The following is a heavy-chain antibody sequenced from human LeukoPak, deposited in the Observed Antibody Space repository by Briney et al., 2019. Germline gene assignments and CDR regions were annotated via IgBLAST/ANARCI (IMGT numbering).Heavy chain of an antibody. CDR1: GVSISSGGYY. Sequence: SQTLSLTCTVSGVSISSGGYYWSWLRQHPGKGLEWIGYIYYSGSTYYNPSLKSRVTISVDTSKNQFSLKLSSVTAADTAVYYCARERFTGTTSYWGQGTLVTVSS. J-gene: IGHJ4*02. V-gene: IGHV4-31*03. D-gene: IGHD1-1*01. CDR2: IYYSGST. CDR3: ARERFTGTTSY.